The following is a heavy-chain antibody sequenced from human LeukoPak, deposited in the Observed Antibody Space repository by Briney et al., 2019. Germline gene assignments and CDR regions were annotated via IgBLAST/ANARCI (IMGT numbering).Heavy chain of an antibody. CDR2: MNPNSGNT. CDR3: ARAGRSMGVVSLDGY. V-gene: IGHV1-8*01. D-gene: IGHD4-23*01. J-gene: IGHJ4*02. Sequence: ASVKVSCKASGYTFTNYDINWVRQATGQGLEWMGRMNPNSGNTGYAQKFQGRVTMTRSTSISTAYMELSSLRSEDTAVYYCARAGRSMGVVSLDGYWGQGTLVTVSS. CDR1: GYTFTNYD.